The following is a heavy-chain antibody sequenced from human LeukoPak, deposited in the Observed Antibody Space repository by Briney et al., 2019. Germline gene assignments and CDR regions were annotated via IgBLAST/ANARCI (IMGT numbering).Heavy chain of an antibody. CDR1: GLIFRNYW. D-gene: IGHD3-3*01. J-gene: IGHJ4*02. V-gene: IGHV3-7*04. Sequence: TGGSLRLSCAASGLIFRNYWLSWFRQAPGKGLEWVANIKQDGSARYYVDSVKGRFIVSRDNAKNSLYLQMSSLRAEDTAVYYCARVYDVWSGYYRDYWGQGTLVTVSS. CDR3: ARVYDVWSGYYRDY. CDR2: IKQDGSAR.